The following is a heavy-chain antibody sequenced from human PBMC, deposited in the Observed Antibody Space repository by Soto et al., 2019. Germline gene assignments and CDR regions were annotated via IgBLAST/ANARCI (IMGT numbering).Heavy chain of an antibody. D-gene: IGHD6-13*01. CDR1: GGYISSYY. Sequence: SETLSLSCTVAGGYISSYYWSWIRQPPGKGLEWIGYIYYSGSTNYNPSLKSRVTISVDTSKNQFSLKLSSVTAADTAVYYCAREVAAAGLDAFDIWGQGTMVTV. J-gene: IGHJ3*02. V-gene: IGHV4-59*01. CDR2: IYYSGST. CDR3: AREVAAAGLDAFDI.